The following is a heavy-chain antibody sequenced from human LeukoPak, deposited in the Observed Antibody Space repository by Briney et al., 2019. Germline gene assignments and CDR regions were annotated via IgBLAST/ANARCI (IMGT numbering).Heavy chain of an antibody. CDR3: AREAVGLTMIVVVTDFDY. J-gene: IGHJ4*02. D-gene: IGHD3-22*01. Sequence: PGGSLRLSCAASGFTFSSYWMHWVRQAPGKGLVWVSRINSDGSSTSYADSVKGRFTISRDNAKNTLYLQMNSLRAEDTAVYYCAREAVGLTMIVVVTDFDYWGQGTLDTVSS. CDR1: GFTFSSYW. V-gene: IGHV3-74*01. CDR2: INSDGSST.